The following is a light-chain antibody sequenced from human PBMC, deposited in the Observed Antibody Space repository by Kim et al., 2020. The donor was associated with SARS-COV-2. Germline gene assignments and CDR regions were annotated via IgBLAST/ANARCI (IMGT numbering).Light chain of an antibody. CDR3: QQSYSTPYS. J-gene: IGKJ2*03. CDR2: AAS. CDR1: QSISFH. Sequence: SASVGDRVTITCRASQSISFHLNWYQLKSGKAPKLLIYAASSLQTGVPSTFSGSGSGTGFTLTISSLQPEDFATYYCQQSYSTPYSFGQGTKLEI. V-gene: IGKV1-39*01.